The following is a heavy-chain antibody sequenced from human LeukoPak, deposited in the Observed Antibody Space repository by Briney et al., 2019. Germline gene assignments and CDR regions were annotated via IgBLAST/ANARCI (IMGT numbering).Heavy chain of an antibody. V-gene: IGHV1-2*02. CDR3: ARSPDILTGENFDY. CDR2: INPKSGGT. CDR1: GYTFTGYY. Sequence: ASVKVSCKTSGYTFTGYYMHWVRQAPGQGLEWMGWINPKSGGTNEAQKFHDRVTMTRDTSIRTAYMEVSRLRSDDTAVYYCARSPDILTGENFDYWGQGTLVTVSS. J-gene: IGHJ4*02. D-gene: IGHD3-9*01.